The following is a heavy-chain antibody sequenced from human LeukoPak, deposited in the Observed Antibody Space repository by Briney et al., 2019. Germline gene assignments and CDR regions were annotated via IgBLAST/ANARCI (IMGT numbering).Heavy chain of an antibody. D-gene: IGHD3-10*01. J-gene: IGHJ4*02. CDR2: ISSNGGAT. V-gene: IGHV3-43*01. Sequence: GGSLRLSCSASGFTFDDYSMHWVRQAPGKRLEWVSLISSNGGATYYGDSVRGRFIISRDNAKNSLYLQMNSLRAEDTAVYYCARDYYGSGSYDRFDYWGQGTLVTVSS. CDR1: GFTFDDYS. CDR3: ARDYYGSGSYDRFDY.